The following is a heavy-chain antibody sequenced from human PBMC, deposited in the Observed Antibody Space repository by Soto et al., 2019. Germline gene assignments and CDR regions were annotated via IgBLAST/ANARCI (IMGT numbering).Heavy chain of an antibody. D-gene: IGHD6-13*01. CDR3: AKDHGLGSSLFYYYYGMDV. J-gene: IGHJ6*02. CDR2: ISYDGSNK. V-gene: IGHV3-30*18. CDR1: GFTFSSYG. Sequence: GGSLRLSCAASGFTFSSYGMHWVRQAPGKGLEWVAVISYDGSNKYYADSVKGRFTISRDNSKNTLYLQMNSLRAEDMAVYYCAKDHGLGSSLFYYYYGMDVWGQGTTVTVSS.